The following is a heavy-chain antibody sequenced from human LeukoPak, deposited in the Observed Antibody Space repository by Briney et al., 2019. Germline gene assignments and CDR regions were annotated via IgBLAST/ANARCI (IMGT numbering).Heavy chain of an antibody. CDR3: ARGRQYYDSSGYPYPFDY. J-gene: IGHJ4*02. CDR1: GGSISSYY. D-gene: IGHD3-22*01. V-gene: IGHV4-4*07. CDR2: IYTSGST. Sequence: PSETLSLTCTVSGGSISSYYWSWIRQPAGKGLEWIGRIYTSGSTNYNPSLKSRVTTSVDTSKNPFSLKLSSVTAADTAVYYCARGRQYYDSSGYPYPFDYWGQGTLVTVSS.